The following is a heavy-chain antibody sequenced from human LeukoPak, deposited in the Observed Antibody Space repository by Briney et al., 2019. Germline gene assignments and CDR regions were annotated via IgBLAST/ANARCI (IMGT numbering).Heavy chain of an antibody. CDR1: GYTFSSYG. J-gene: IGHJ5*02. CDR2: ISAYNGNT. Sequence: GASVKVSCKASGYTFSSYGISWVRQAPGQGLEWMGWISAYNGNTNYAQKVQGRVTMTTDTSTSTDYMELSSLKSDDTAVYYCARDNSMHERGWWFDPWGQGTLVTVSS. D-gene: IGHD4-23*01. CDR3: ARDNSMHERGWWFDP. V-gene: IGHV1-18*01.